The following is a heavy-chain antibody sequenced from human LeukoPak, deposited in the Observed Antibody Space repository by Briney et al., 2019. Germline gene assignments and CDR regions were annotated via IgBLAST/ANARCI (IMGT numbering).Heavy chain of an antibody. CDR3: AKVSGGYIQAGYFDY. Sequence: PGGSLRLSCAASGFTFSSYAMSWVRQAPGKGLEWVSAISGSGGSTYYADSVKGRFTISRDNSKNTLYLQTNSLRAEDTAVYYCAKVSGGYIQAGYFDYWGQGTLVTVSS. CDR1: GFTFSSYA. D-gene: IGHD5-18*01. V-gene: IGHV3-23*01. J-gene: IGHJ4*02. CDR2: ISGSGGST.